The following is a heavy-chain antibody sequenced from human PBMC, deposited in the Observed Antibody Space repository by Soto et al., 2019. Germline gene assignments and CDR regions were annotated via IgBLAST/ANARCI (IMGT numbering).Heavy chain of an antibody. CDR1: GFTFSDYY. CDR3: ARDLGWVLEYSSSPLSCYGMDV. D-gene: IGHD6-6*01. Sequence: QVQLVESGGGLVKPGGSLRLSCAASGFTFSDYYMNWIRQAPGKGLEWVSYITSSGRTTYYADSVKGRFTISRDNAKYALYLEMNSLKADDTAVYSCARDLGWVLEYSSSPLSCYGMDVWGQGTTVTVSS. CDR2: ITSSGRTT. J-gene: IGHJ6*02. V-gene: IGHV3-11*01.